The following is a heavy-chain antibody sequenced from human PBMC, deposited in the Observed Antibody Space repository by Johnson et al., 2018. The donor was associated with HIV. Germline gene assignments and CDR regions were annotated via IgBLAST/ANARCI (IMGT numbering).Heavy chain of an antibody. CDR3: AKERVTWSSRGDAFDI. CDR2: ISWNSGSI. V-gene: IGHV3-9*01. J-gene: IGHJ3*02. D-gene: IGHD5-18*01. Sequence: LLVESGGGLVQPGRSLRLSCAASGFSFDDYAMHWVRQPPGKGLEWVSGISWNSGSIGYADSVQGRFTISRDNAKNTLYLQMNSLRAEDTALYYCAKERVTWSSRGDAFDIWGQGTMVTVSS. CDR1: GFSFDDYA.